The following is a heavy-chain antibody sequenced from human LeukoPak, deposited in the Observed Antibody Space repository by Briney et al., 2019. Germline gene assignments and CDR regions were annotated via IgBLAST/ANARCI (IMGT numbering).Heavy chain of an antibody. CDR1: GFTFSSYG. V-gene: IGHV3-30*03. CDR2: ISYDGSNK. D-gene: IGHD3-9*01. J-gene: IGHJ4*02. CDR3: ARWSGYDIFTGHYWFDY. Sequence: GGSLRLSCAASGFTFSSYGMHWVRQAPGKGLEWVAVISYDGSNKYYADSVKGRFTISRDNSKNTLYLQMNSLRDEDTAVYYCARWSGYDIFTGHYWFDYWGQGTLVTVSS.